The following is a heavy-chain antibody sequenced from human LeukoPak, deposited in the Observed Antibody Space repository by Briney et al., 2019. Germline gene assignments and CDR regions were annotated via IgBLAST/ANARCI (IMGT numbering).Heavy chain of an antibody. V-gene: IGHV4-61*02. CDR2: IYTSGST. D-gene: IGHD3-3*01. Sequence: PSEALSLTCTVSGGSISSGSYYWSWIRQPAGKGLEWIGRIYTSGSTNYNPSLKSRVTISVDTSKNQFSLKLSSVTAADTAVYYCARDYYDFWSGYYDPLWAFDIWGQGTMVTVSS. CDR1: GGSISSGSYY. J-gene: IGHJ3*02. CDR3: ARDYYDFWSGYYDPLWAFDI.